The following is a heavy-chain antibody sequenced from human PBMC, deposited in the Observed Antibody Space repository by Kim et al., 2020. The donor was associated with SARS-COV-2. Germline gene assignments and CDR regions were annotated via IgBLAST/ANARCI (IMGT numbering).Heavy chain of an antibody. Sequence: SETLSLTCTVSGGSISSGSYYWSWIRQPAGKGLEWIGRIYTSGSTNYNPSLKSRVTISVHTSKNQFSLKLSSVTAADTAVYYCASTDYYDRSAYYGEIDYWGQGTLVTVSS. CDR1: GGSISSGSYY. J-gene: IGHJ4*02. CDR3: ASTDYYDRSAYYGEIDY. CDR2: IYTSGST. V-gene: IGHV4-61*02. D-gene: IGHD3-22*01.